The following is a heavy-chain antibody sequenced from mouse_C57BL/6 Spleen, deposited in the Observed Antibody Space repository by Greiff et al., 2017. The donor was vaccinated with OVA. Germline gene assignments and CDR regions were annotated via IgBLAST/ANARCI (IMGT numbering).Heavy chain of an antibody. V-gene: IGHV1-61*01. CDR1: GYTFTSYW. D-gene: IGHD3-1*01. CDR2: IYPSDSET. J-gene: IGHJ4*01. Sequence: QVQLQQPGAELVRPGSSVKLSCKASGYTFTSYWMDWVKQRPGQGLEWIGNIYPSDSETHYNQKFKDKATLTVDKSSSTAYMQLSSLTSEDSAVYYCARSGGTSRNYYAMDYWGQGTSVTVSS. CDR3: ARSGGTSRNYYAMDY.